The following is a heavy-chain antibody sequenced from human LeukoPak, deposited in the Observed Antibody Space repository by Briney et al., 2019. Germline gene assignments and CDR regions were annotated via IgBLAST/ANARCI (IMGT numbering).Heavy chain of an antibody. CDR3: ARHVPLQRVGATLTSNLFDY. CDR2: INPNSGGT. V-gene: IGHV1-2*02. D-gene: IGHD1-26*01. J-gene: IGHJ4*02. CDR1: GYTCTGYY. Sequence: ASVKVSCKASGYTCTGYYMHWGRQAPGQGLEWMGWINPNSGGTNYAQKFQGRVTMTRDTSISTAYMELSRLRSDDTAVYYCARHVPLQRVGATLTSNLFDYWGQGTLVTVSS.